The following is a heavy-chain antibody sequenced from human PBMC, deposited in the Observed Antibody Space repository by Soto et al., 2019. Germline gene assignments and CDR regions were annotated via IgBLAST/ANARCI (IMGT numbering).Heavy chain of an antibody. D-gene: IGHD3-10*01. CDR2: INAGNGNT. Sequence: ASVKVSCKASGYTFTSYAMHWVRQAPGQRLEWMGWINAGNGNTKYSQKFQGRVTITRDTSASTAYMELSSLSSEDTAVYYCAGDNFGLTMVRGVRTGHNWFDPWGQGTLVTVSS. CDR1: GYTFTSYA. V-gene: IGHV1-3*01. CDR3: AGDNFGLTMVRGVRTGHNWFDP. J-gene: IGHJ5*02.